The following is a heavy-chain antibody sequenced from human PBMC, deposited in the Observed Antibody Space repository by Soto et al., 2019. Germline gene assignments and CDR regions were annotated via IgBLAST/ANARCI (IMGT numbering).Heavy chain of an antibody. CDR2: ISSSGGST. D-gene: IGHD2-2*01. CDR3: AKGKYCSSTSCYAGWFDP. CDR1: GFTLSNYA. Sequence: EVQLLESGGGLVQPGGSLRLSCAASGFTLSNYAMSWVRQAPGKGLEWVSAISSSGGSTYYADSVKGRFTISRDNSKNPLYLQMNSLRTEDTAVYYCAKGKYCSSTSCYAGWFDPWGQGTLVTVSS. V-gene: IGHV3-23*01. J-gene: IGHJ5*02.